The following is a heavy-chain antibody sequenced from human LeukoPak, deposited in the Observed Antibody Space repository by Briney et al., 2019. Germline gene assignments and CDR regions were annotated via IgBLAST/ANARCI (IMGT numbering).Heavy chain of an antibody. D-gene: IGHD2-15*01. V-gene: IGHV4-39*07. CDR3: ARATPTLGFDY. J-gene: IGHJ4*02. CDR2: IYYSGST. CDR1: GGSISSSSYY. Sequence: KPSETLSLTCTVSGGSISSSSYYWGWIRQPPGKGLEWIGSIYYSGSTYYNPSLKSRVTISVDTSKNQFSLKLSSVTAADTAVYYCARATPTLGFDYWGQGTLVTVSS.